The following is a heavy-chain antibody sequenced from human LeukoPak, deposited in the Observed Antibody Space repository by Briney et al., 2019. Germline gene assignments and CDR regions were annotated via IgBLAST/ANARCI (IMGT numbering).Heavy chain of an antibody. CDR1: GGAFSGYY. Sequence: SETVSLTCAVYGGAFSGYYWSWIRQPPGKGLEWIGEINHSGSTNYNPSLKSRVTISVDTCKNQFSLKLSSVTAADAAVYYCARGSDYVCGSYRSHSDHWGQGTLVTVSS. CDR2: INHSGST. CDR3: ARGSDYVCGSYRSHSDH. D-gene: IGHD3-16*02. V-gene: IGHV4-34*01. J-gene: IGHJ4*02.